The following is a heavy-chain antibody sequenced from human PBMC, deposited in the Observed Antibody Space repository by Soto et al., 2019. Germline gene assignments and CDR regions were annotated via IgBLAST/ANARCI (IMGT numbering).Heavy chain of an antibody. CDR3: ARQFRATVIHDAFDI. CDR1: GYSFTSYW. D-gene: IGHD4-17*01. J-gene: IGHJ3*02. Sequence: GESLKISCKGSGYSFTSYWIGWVRQMPGKGLEWMGIIYPGDSDTRYSPSFQGQVTISADKSISTAYLQWSSLKASDTAMYYCARQFRATVIHDAFDIWGQGTMGTVSS. V-gene: IGHV5-51*01. CDR2: IYPGDSDT.